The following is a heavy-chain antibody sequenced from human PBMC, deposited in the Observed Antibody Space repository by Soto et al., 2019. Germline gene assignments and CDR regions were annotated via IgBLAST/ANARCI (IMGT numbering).Heavy chain of an antibody. Sequence: QVQLQESGPGLVKPSETLSLTCTVSGGSISSYYWSWIRQPPGKGLEWFGYIYYSGSTNYNPSLKSRVTVSVDTSKNQFSLKLSSVTAADTAVYYCARAVRYFDRGPFDYWGQGTLVTVSS. J-gene: IGHJ4*02. CDR3: ARAVRYFDRGPFDY. V-gene: IGHV4-59*01. CDR1: GGSISSYY. D-gene: IGHD3-9*01. CDR2: IYYSGST.